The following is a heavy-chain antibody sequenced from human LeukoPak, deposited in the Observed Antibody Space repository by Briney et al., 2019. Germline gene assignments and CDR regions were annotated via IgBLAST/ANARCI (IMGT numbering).Heavy chain of an antibody. Sequence: QPGGSLRLSCAASGLTFSSYAMSWVRQAPGKGLEWVSAISGSGGSTYYADSVKGRFTISRDNSKNTLYLQMNSLRAEDTAVYYCAKAEDYGDYVYYYWGQGTPVTVSS. CDR3: AKAEDYGDYVYYY. CDR2: ISGSGGST. V-gene: IGHV3-23*01. CDR1: GLTFSSYA. D-gene: IGHD4-17*01. J-gene: IGHJ4*02.